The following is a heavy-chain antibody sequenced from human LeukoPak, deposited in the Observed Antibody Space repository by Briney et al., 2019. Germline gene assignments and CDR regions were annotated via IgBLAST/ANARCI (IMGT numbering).Heavy chain of an antibody. CDR2: INSDGSRT. J-gene: IGHJ4*02. V-gene: IGHV3-74*01. D-gene: IGHD4-11*01. CDR3: ARVRDDYTYFDC. CDR1: GFTFSSYW. Sequence: QPGGSLRLSCAASGFTFSSYWMHWVRHAPGKGLMWVSRINSDGSRTTYADSVRGRFTISRDNAKSTLYLQMNSLRAEDTAVYYCARVRDDYTYFDCWGQGTLVTVSS.